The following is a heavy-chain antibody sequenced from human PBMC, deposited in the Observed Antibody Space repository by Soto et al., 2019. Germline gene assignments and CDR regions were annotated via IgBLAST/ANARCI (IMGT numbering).Heavy chain of an antibody. J-gene: IGHJ6*02. CDR3: ARERYQVISDGMDV. D-gene: IGHD2-2*01. CDR1: GYTFTGYY. CDR2: INPQTGGT. V-gene: IGHV1-2*02. Sequence: ASVKVSCKASGYTFTGYYIHWVREAPGQGLEWMGWINPQTGGTSYAQKFQGRVTLSRDTSINTAYLELSRPTFDDAAVYFCARERYQVISDGMDVWGQGTTVTVSS.